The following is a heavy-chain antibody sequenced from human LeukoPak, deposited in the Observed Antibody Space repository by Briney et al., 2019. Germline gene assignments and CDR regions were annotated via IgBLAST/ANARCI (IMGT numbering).Heavy chain of an antibody. CDR3: ARPYYDILTGPLPGMDV. V-gene: IGHV4-59*01. CDR1: GGSISSYY. J-gene: IGHJ6*02. CDR2: IYYSGST. D-gene: IGHD3-9*01. Sequence: SETLSLTCTVSGGSISSYYWSWIRQPPGKGLEWIGYIYYSGSTNYNPSLKSRVTISVDTSKNQFSLKLSSVTAADTAVYYCARPYYDILTGPLPGMDVWGQGTTVTVSS.